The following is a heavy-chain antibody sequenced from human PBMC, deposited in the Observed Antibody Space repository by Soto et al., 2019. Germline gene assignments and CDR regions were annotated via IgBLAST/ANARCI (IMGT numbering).Heavy chain of an antibody. V-gene: IGHV4-30-4*01. J-gene: IGHJ5*02. CDR2: IYYSGST. CDR3: AGVYCSGGSCFNWFDP. CDR1: GGSISSGDYY. D-gene: IGHD2-15*01. Sequence: SETLSLTCTVSGGSISSGDYYWSWIRQPPGKGLEWIGYIYYSGSTYYNPSLKSRVTISVDTSKNQFSLKLSSVTAADTAVYYCAGVYCSGGSCFNWFDPWGQGTLVTVS.